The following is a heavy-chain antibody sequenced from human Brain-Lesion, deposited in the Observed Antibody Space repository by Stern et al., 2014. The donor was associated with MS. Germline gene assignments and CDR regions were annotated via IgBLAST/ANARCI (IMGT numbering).Heavy chain of an antibody. CDR3: ARDQRGITIFGVVTDYYYLGMDV. Sequence: APLVESGAEVKKPGASVKVSCKTSGYIFTGYYIHWVRQAPGQGLEWMAWINPNPGGPKYAQKFQGRVTMSRDTSISTAYVELSSLTSDDTAVYYCARDQRGITIFGVVTDYYYLGMDVWGQGTTVTVSS. D-gene: IGHD3-3*01. J-gene: IGHJ6*02. CDR2: INPNPGGP. CDR1: GYIFTGYY. V-gene: IGHV1-2*02.